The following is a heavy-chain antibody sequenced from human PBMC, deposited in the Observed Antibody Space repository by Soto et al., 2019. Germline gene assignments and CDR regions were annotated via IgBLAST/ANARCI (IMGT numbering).Heavy chain of an antibody. Sequence: PSETLSLTCTVSGGSISSYYWSWIRQPPGKGLEWIGYIYYSGSTNYNPSLKSRVTISVDTSKNQFSLKLSSVTAADTAVYYCARDQSGYSGMDVWGQGTTVTVS. CDR1: GGSISSYY. J-gene: IGHJ6*02. CDR2: IYYSGST. D-gene: IGHD5-12*01. V-gene: IGHV4-59*01. CDR3: ARDQSGYSGMDV.